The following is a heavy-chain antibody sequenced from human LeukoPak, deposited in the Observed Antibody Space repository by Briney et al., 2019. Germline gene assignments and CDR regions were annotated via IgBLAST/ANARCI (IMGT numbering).Heavy chain of an antibody. J-gene: IGHJ3*02. D-gene: IGHD2-2*02. CDR1: GFTFNGYA. Sequence: GGSLRLSCAASGFTFNGYAMSWVRHAPGKGLEWVSAISPTGAGTYYADSVKGLFTISRDNSKNTLYLQMNSLRAEDTAVYYCAKYTERAFDIWGRGTMVTVSS. CDR2: ISPTGAGT. V-gene: IGHV3-23*01. CDR3: AKYTERAFDI.